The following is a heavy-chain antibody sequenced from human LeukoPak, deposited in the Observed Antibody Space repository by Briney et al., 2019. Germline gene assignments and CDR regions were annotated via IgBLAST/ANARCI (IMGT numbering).Heavy chain of an antibody. CDR1: VYTFTGYY. V-gene: IGHV1-2*02. J-gene: IGHJ6*02. Sequence: ASVTVSDKASVYTFTGYYMHWVRQAPGQGLEWMGWINPNSGGTNYAQKFQGRVTMTRDTSISTAYMELSRLRSDDTAVYYCASLGYCSSTSCPYYYYGMDVWGQGTTVTVSS. CDR3: ASLGYCSSTSCPYYYYGMDV. CDR2: INPNSGGT. D-gene: IGHD2-2*01.